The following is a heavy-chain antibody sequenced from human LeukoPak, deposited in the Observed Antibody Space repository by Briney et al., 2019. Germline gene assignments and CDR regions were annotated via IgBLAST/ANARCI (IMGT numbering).Heavy chain of an antibody. CDR3: ASSLYGSGSYPQRPFDY. Sequence: SETLSLTCTVSGGSISSYYWSWIRQPAGKGLEWIGRIYTSGSTNYNPSLKSRVTMSVDTSKNQFSLKLSSVTAADTAVYYCASSLYGSGSYPQRPFDYWGQGTLVTVSS. D-gene: IGHD3-10*01. CDR1: GGSISSYY. V-gene: IGHV4-4*07. J-gene: IGHJ4*02. CDR2: IYTSGST.